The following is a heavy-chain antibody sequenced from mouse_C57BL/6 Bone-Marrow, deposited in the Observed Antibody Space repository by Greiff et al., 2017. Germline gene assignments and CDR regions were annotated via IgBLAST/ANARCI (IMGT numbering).Heavy chain of an antibody. V-gene: IGHV3-6*01. CDR1: GYSITSGYY. D-gene: IGHD1-3*01. J-gene: IGHJ2*01. CDR2: ISYDGSN. CDR3: ARESKGY. Sequence: VQLKESGPGLVKPSQSLSLTCSVTGYSITSGYYWNWIRQFPGNKLEWMGYISYDGSNNYNPSLKNRISITRDTSKNQFFLKLNSVTTEDTATYYCARESKGYWGQGTTLTVSS.